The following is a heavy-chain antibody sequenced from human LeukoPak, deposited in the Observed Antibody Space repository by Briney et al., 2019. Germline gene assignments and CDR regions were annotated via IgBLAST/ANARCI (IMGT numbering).Heavy chain of an antibody. CDR1: GFTFSSSG. J-gene: IGHJ1*01. CDR3: AKDPYSGSFEYFQH. CDR2: IWYDGSNR. Sequence: GGSLRLSCAASGFTFSSSGMHWVRQAPGKGLEWVAVIWYDGSNRYYADPVRGRFTVSRDNSKNTLYLQMNSLRDEDTAVYYCAKDPYSGSFEYFQHWGQGTLVTVSS. V-gene: IGHV3-30*02. D-gene: IGHD1-26*01.